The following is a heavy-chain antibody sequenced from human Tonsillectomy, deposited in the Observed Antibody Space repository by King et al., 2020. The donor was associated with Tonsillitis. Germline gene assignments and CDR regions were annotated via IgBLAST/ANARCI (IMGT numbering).Heavy chain of an antibody. CDR2: INPNSGGT. CDR1: GYTFTGYY. V-gene: IGHV1-2*02. J-gene: IGHJ6*02. CDR3: ARMYNSGWPHFYNYGMDV. D-gene: IGHD6-19*01. Sequence: VQLVESGAEVKKPGASVKVSCKAAGYTFTGYYLHWVRQAPGQGLEWMGWINPNSGGTNYGQKFQGRVTMTRDTSITTANMELSRLSSDDTAVYYCARMYNSGWPHFYNYGMDVWGQGTTVTVSS.